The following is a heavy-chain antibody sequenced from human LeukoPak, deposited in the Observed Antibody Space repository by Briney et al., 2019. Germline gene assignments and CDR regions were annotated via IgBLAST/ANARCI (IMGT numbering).Heavy chain of an antibody. V-gene: IGHV4-59*01. Sequence: SETLSLTCTVSGGSISSYYWSWIRQLPGKGLEWIGYIYYSGSTNYNPSLKSRVTISVDTSKNQFSLKLSSVTAADTAVYYCARGFREEREVSTRLFDPWGQGTLVTVSS. D-gene: IGHD3-10*01. CDR3: ARGFREEREVSTRLFDP. CDR2: IYYSGST. CDR1: GGSISSYY. J-gene: IGHJ5*02.